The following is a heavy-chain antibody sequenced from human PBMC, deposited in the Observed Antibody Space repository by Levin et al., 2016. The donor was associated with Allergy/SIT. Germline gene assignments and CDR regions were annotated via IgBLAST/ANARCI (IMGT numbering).Heavy chain of an antibody. CDR3: AKDRSDASYYYDSSGLDAFDI. D-gene: IGHD3-22*01. Sequence: WIRQPPGKGLEWVSAISGSGGSTYYADSVKGRFTISRDNSKNTLYLQMNSLRAEDTAVYYCAKDRSDASYYYDSSGLDAFDIWGQGTMVTVSS. V-gene: IGHV3-23*01. CDR2: ISGSGGST. J-gene: IGHJ3*02.